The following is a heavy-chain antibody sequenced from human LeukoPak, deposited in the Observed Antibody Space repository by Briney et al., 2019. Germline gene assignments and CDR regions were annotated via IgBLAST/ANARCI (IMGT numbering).Heavy chain of an antibody. CDR2: IYSGGST. D-gene: IGHD4-17*01. CDR3: ARVPTTVTTVYFDY. Sequence: GGSLRLSCAASGFTVSSNYMSWVRQAPGRGLEWVSVIYSGGSTYYADSVKGRFTISRDNSKNTLYLQMNSLRAEDTAVYYCARVPTTVTTVYFDYWGQGTLVTVSS. CDR1: GFTVSSNY. J-gene: IGHJ4*02. V-gene: IGHV3-53*01.